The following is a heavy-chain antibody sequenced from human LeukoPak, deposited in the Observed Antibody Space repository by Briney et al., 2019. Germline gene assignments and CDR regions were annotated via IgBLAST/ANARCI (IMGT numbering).Heavy chain of an antibody. CDR2: IWYDGSNE. CDR1: GFTISSYG. CDR3: ARDRVGATATGDYYYGMYV. D-gene: IGHD1-26*01. V-gene: IGHV3-33*01. J-gene: IGHJ6*02. Sequence: GGSLSFSCAASGFTISSYGMHWVRQAPGKGLEWVAFIWYDGSNEYYADSVKGRFTISRDNSKNTLYLQMNSLRAEDTAVYHCARDRVGATATGDYYYGMYVWGQGTTVTVSS.